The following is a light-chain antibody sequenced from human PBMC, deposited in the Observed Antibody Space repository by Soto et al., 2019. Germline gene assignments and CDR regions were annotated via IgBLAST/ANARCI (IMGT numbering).Light chain of an antibody. J-gene: IGKJ1*01. CDR1: QSVSSKF. V-gene: IGKV3-20*01. Sequence: EIVLTQSPGTLSLSPGERAALSCRASQSVSSKFLAWYQQKPGQAPRLLIYAASNRATGIPDRFSGSGSGTDFTLTISRLEPEDFAVYYCQQYNNWPPYTFGQGTKVDIK. CDR2: AAS. CDR3: QQYNNWPPYT.